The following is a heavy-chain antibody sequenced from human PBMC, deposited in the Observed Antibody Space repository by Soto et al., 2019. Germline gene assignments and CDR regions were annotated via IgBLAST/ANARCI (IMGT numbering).Heavy chain of an antibody. Sequence: EVQLVESGGGLVQPGGSLRLSCEVSGFTLSNYWMSWVRQAPGKGLEWVANIKQDGSEKQYVDSVKGRFTISRDNAKNSLFLQMDSLRAEDTALYYCARDGQVHGSIPWYWGQGTLVTVSS. CDR2: IKQDGSEK. CDR1: GFTLSNYW. D-gene: IGHD6-13*01. CDR3: ARDGQVHGSIPWY. J-gene: IGHJ4*02. V-gene: IGHV3-7*01.